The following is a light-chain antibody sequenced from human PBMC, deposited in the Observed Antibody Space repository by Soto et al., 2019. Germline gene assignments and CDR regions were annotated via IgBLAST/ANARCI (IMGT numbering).Light chain of an antibody. CDR2: DVS. J-gene: IGLJ1*01. Sequence: QSALTQPASVSGSPGQSITISCTGTSSDVGIYNSVSWYQQYPGKAPKLMIYDVSKRPSGVSNRFSGSKSGNTASLTISGLQAEDEADYYCCSYAGSSTYVSGTGTKVTVL. CDR3: CSYAGSSTYV. V-gene: IGLV2-23*02. CDR1: SSDVGIYNS.